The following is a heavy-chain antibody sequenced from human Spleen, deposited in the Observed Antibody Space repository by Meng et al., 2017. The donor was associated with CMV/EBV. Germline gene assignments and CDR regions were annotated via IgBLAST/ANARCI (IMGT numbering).Heavy chain of an antibody. D-gene: IGHD1-26*01. CDR2: ISGYNGNT. CDR1: GYTFTGYG. J-gene: IGHJ4*02. V-gene: IGHV1-18*01. CDR3: AREADGATFDY. Sequence: VTLAQSRAEVKKPGSSVKVSCKASGYTFTGYGISWVRQAPGQGLERMGWISGYNGNTNYAQKLQGRVTMTTDTSTSTAYMELRSLRSDDTAVYYCAREADGATFDYWGQGTLVTVSS.